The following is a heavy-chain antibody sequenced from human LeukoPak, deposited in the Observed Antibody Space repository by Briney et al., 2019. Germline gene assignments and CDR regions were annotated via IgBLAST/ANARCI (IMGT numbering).Heavy chain of an antibody. Sequence: PGGSLRLSCAASGFTFSNYAMNWVRQAPGKGLEWVSAISGSGDRTYYADSVKGRFTISRDNSKNTLYLQMNSLRSEDTAVYYCARSNIEMATITQFDYWGQGTLVTVSS. V-gene: IGHV3-23*01. CDR2: ISGSGDRT. CDR3: ARSNIEMATITQFDY. CDR1: GFTFSNYA. D-gene: IGHD5-24*01. J-gene: IGHJ4*02.